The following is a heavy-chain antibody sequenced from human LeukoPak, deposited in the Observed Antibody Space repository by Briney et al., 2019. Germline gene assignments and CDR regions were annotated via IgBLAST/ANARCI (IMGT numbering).Heavy chain of an antibody. CDR1: GGSISSYY. J-gene: IGHJ4*02. CDR2: IYYSGST. V-gene: IGHV4-59*01. CDR3: ARADTARIFDY. D-gene: IGHD5-18*01. Sequence: KHSETLSLTCTVSGGSISSYYWSWIRQPPGKGLEWIGYIYYSGSTNYNPSLKSRVTISVDTSKNQFSLKLSSVTAADTAVYYCARADTARIFDYWGQGTLVTVSS.